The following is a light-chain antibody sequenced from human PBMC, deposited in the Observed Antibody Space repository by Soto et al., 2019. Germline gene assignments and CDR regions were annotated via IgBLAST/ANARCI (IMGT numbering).Light chain of an antibody. CDR1: QNVNNR. Sequence: EIVMTQSPAMLSVSPGERATLSCRASQNVNNRLAWYQQKAGQPPSLLIYVASTRATGIPARFSGSGSGTEFTLTISNLQSEDFAVYYCQHFNSWPLLFGQGTKVEIK. CDR3: QHFNSWPLL. CDR2: VAS. J-gene: IGKJ1*01. V-gene: IGKV3-15*01.